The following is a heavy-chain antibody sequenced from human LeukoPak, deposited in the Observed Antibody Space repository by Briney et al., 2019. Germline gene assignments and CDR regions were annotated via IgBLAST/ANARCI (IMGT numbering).Heavy chain of an antibody. CDR2: IIPIFGTA. J-gene: IGHJ4*02. CDR3: ASGARDYVWGSYRFDY. Sequence: ASVKVSCKASGGTFSSYAISWVRQAPGQGLEWKGGIIPIFGTANYAQKFQGRVTITADESTSTAYMELSSLRSEDTAVYYCASGARDYVWGSYRFDYWGQGTLVTVSS. D-gene: IGHD3-16*02. CDR1: GGTFSSYA. V-gene: IGHV1-69*13.